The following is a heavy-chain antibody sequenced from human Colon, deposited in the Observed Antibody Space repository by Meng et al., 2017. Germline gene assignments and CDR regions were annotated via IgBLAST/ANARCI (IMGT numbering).Heavy chain of an antibody. D-gene: IGHD5-12*01. CDR1: GGSFGGYY. Sequence: GRLQQWGAGLLNPSESRSLTCAVYGGSFGGYYGSWIRQPPGKGLEWIGEINHSGSTNYNPSLKSRVTITVDTSKNQFSLKLNSVTAADTAVYYCARGRYSGYLPWGQGTLVTVSS. V-gene: IGHV4-34*01. CDR2: INHSGST. CDR3: ARGRYSGYLP. J-gene: IGHJ5*02.